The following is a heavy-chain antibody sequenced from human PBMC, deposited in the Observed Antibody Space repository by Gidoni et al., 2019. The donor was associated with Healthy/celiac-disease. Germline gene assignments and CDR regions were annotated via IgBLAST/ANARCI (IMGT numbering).Heavy chain of an antibody. CDR2: ISAYNGNP. J-gene: IGHJ3*02. V-gene: IGHV1-18*01. CDR1: GYTFTSYG. Sequence: QVQLVQSGAEVKKPGASVKVSCKASGYTFTSYGISWVRQAPGQGLEWMGWISAYNGNPNYAQKLQGRVTMTTDTSTSTAYMELRSLRSDDTAVYYCARDNVRYCSSTSCQTDAFDIWGQGTMVTVSS. D-gene: IGHD2-2*01. CDR3: ARDNVRYCSSTSCQTDAFDI.